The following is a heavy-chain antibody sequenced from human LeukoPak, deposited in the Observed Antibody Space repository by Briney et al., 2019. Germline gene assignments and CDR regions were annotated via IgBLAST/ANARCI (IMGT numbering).Heavy chain of an antibody. V-gene: IGHV1-8*01. D-gene: IGHD6-19*01. CDR2: MNPNSGNT. CDR3: ARDPDSSGWYNNWFDP. J-gene: IGHJ5*02. CDR1: GYTFTSYD. Sequence: ASVKVSCKASGYTFTSYDINWVRQATGQGLEWMGWMNPNSGNTGYAQKFQGRVTMTRNTSISTAYMELSSLRSEDTAVYYCARDPDSSGWYNNWFDPWGQGTLVTVSS.